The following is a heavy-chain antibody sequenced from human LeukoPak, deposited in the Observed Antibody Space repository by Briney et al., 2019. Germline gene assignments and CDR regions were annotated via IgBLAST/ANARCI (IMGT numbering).Heavy chain of an antibody. J-gene: IGHJ4*02. V-gene: IGHV4-38-2*01. CDR1: AYSISSGCY. Sequence: PSESLSLTCAVSAYSISSGCYGGWIPQPPGKGLGWIGSIYDIGSTYYNPSLKSRVTISVDTSKNQFSLKLSSVTAADTAVYYCARIMGFSGYYSKYYFDYWGQGTLVTVSS. CDR3: ARIMGFSGYYSKYYFDY. D-gene: IGHD3-22*01. CDR2: IYDIGST.